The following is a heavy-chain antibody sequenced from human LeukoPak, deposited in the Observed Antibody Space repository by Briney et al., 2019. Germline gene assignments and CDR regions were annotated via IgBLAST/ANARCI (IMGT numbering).Heavy chain of an antibody. CDR2: IETGSSPR. CDR1: GFTFSSYS. CDR3: ARTRGIYRNQAFDI. J-gene: IGHJ3*02. Sequence: GGSLRLSCAASGFTFSSYSLNWVRQAPGKGLESVSYIETGSSPRYYADSVKGRFTISRDNAENSLYLQMNSLRDEDTAIYYCARTRGIYRNQAFDIWGQGTMVTVSS. D-gene: IGHD1-26*01. V-gene: IGHV3-48*02.